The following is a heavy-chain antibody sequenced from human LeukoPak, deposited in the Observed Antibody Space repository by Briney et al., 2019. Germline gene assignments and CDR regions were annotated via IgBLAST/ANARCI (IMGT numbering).Heavy chain of an antibody. CDR1: GYTLTELS. CDR2: FDPEDGET. D-gene: IGHD6-13*01. CDR3: ATSFVPLQSTAAVTRGYYFDY. Sequence: ASVKVSCKVSGYTLTELSMRWVRQAPGKGLEWMGGFDPEDGETIYAQKFQGRVTMTEDTSTDTAYMELSSLRSEDTAVYYCATSFVPLQSTAAVTRGYYFDYWGQGTLVTVSS. J-gene: IGHJ4*02. V-gene: IGHV1-24*01.